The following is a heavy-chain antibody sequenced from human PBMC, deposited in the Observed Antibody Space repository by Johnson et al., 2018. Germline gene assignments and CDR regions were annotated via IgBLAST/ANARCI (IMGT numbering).Heavy chain of an antibody. CDR1: GFTFDDYA. V-gene: IGHV3-43D*03. CDR3: AKQGYSNYWFVQP. CDR2: ISWDGGST. Sequence: VRLGESGGVVVQHGGSLGLSCAASGFTFDDYAMHWVRQAPGKGLEGVSLISWDGGSTYYADSVKGRFIIAGDTSKNSLYRQVSSLRGEDTAVYYCAKQGYSNYWFVQPWGQGTLVTVSS. D-gene: IGHD4-11*01. J-gene: IGHJ5*02.